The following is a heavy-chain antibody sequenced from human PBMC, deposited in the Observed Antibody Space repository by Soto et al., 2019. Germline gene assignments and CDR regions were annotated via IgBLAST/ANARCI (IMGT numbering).Heavy chain of an antibody. J-gene: IGHJ4*02. V-gene: IGHV3-73*01. CDR1: GCTFGGSA. CDR3: TRQTDAVQWLVVPTDYNFDY. Sequence: GGSLRLSCAASGCTFGGSAMHWVRQASGKGLEWVGHIRSKTNSYATAYAESVKGRFTISRDDSMNTAYLQMNSLKTEDTAVYFCTRQTDAVQWLVVPTDYNFDYWGQGTLVTVSS. D-gene: IGHD6-19*01. CDR2: IRSKTNSYAT.